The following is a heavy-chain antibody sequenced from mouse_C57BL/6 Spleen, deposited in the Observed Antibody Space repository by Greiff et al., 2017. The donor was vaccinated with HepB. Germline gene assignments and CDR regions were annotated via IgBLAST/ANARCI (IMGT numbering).Heavy chain of an antibody. Sequence: EVKLQQSGPELVKPGASVKISCKASGYSFTGYYMNWVKQSPEKSLEWIGEINPSTGGTTYNQKFKAKATLTVDKSSSTAYMQLKSLTSEDSAVYYCARYDTTVVDWYFDVWGTGTTVTVSS. CDR1: GYSFTGYY. CDR2: INPSTGGT. V-gene: IGHV1-42*01. J-gene: IGHJ1*03. CDR3: ARYDTTVVDWYFDV. D-gene: IGHD1-1*01.